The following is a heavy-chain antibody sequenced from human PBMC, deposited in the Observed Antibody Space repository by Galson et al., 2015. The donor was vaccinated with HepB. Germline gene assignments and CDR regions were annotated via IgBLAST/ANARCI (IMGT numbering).Heavy chain of an antibody. CDR2: IDPSGGST. Sequence: SVKVSCKASGYTFTNYYLHWVRQAPGQGLEWMAVIDPSGGSTNSARKFQGRVTMTRDTSTSTVYMELSGLTSEDTAVYYCARGYDGETSTFDYWGQGTLVTVSS. V-gene: IGHV1-46*01. D-gene: IGHD3-3*01. CDR1: GYTFTNYY. J-gene: IGHJ4*02. CDR3: ARGYDGETSTFDY.